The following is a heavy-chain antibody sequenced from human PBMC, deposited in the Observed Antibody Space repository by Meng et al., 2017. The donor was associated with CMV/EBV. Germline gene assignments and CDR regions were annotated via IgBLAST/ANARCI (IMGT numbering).Heavy chain of an antibody. CDR3: ARGRYNYDFWSGNQGSYFDY. CDR1: GYTFTGYY. V-gene: IGHV1-8*02. J-gene: IGHJ4*02. Sequence: ASVKVSCKASGYTFTGYYMHWVRQAPGQGLEGMGWMNPNSGNKSYAQKFQGRVTMTRNTSISTAYMELSSLRSEDTAVYYCARGRYNYDFWSGNQGSYFDYWGQGTLVTVSS. D-gene: IGHD3-3*01. CDR2: MNPNSGNK.